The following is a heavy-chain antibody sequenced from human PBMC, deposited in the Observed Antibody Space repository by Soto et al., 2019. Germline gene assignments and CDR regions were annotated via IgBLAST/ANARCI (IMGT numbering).Heavy chain of an antibody. Sequence: DVQLLESGGGLVQPGGSLTLSCAASRFTFSDFAMSWVRQAPGKGLEWVSSIGGLGSDTYYADPVKGRFTISRDNSKNTLYLQMDGLRDEDTALYYCAKDAVPYNGKWDWFDSWGQGILVIVS. CDR2: IGGLGSDT. CDR1: RFTFSDFA. V-gene: IGHV3-23*01. J-gene: IGHJ5*01. CDR3: AKDAVPYNGKWDWFDS. D-gene: IGHD1-20*01.